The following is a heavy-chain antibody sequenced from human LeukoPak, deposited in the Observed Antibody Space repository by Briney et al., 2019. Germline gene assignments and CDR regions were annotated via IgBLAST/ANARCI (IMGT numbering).Heavy chain of an antibody. Sequence: GESLKISCKGSGYSFTSYWISWVRQMPGKGLEWMGRIDPSDSYTNYSPSFQGHVTISADKSISTAYLQWSSLKASDTAMYYCARHPIAAAATYYYGMDVWGQGTTVTVSS. CDR2: IDPSDSYT. CDR1: GYSFTSYW. CDR3: ARHPIAAAATYYYGMDV. J-gene: IGHJ6*02. V-gene: IGHV5-10-1*01. D-gene: IGHD6-13*01.